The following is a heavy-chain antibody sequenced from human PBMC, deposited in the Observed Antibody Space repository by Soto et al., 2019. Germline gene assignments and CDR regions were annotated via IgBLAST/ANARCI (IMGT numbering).Heavy chain of an antibody. J-gene: IGHJ4*02. CDR3: AKNYFGSGYYYNAFDY. D-gene: IGHD3-10*01. V-gene: IGHV3-21*01. CDR1: GFTFSSYS. Sequence: PGGSLRLSCAASGFTFSSYSMNWVRQAPGKGLEWVSSISSNSSYIYYADSVKGRFTISRDNSKNTLYLQMNSLRADDTSVYYCAKNYFGSGYYYNAFDYWGLGTLVTV. CDR2: ISSNSSYI.